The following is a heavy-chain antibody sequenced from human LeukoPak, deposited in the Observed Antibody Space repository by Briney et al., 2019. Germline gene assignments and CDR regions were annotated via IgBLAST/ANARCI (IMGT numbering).Heavy chain of an antibody. CDR1: GGTLSSYA. D-gene: IGHD3-22*01. CDR2: IIPIFGTA. J-gene: IGHJ4*02. CDR3: ARGRETYYYDSSGYYRFDY. Sequence: GASVKVSCKASGGTLSSYAISWVRQAPGQGLEWMGGIIPIFGTANYAQKFQGRVTITADESTSTAYMELSSLRSEDTAVYYCARGRETYYYDSSGYYRFDYWGQGTLVTVSS. V-gene: IGHV1-69*13.